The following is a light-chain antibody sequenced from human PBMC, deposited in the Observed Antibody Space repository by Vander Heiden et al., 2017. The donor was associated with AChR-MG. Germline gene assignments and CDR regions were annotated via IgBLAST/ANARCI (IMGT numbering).Light chain of an antibody. CDR3: QQDNSYSWT. Sequence: DIQMTQSPSTLPESVGDRVTITCRASQSISSWLAWYQQKPGKAPKLLIYKASSLESGVPSRFSGSGSGTEFTLTISSLQPDDFATYYCQQDNSYSWTFGQGTKVEIK. J-gene: IGKJ1*01. CDR2: KAS. CDR1: QSISSW. V-gene: IGKV1-5*03.